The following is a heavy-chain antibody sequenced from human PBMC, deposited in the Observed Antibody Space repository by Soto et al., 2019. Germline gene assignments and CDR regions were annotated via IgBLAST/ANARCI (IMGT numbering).Heavy chain of an antibody. CDR2: INAGNGNT. D-gene: IGHD3-9*01. V-gene: IGHV1-3*01. Sequence: ASVKVSCKASGYTFTSYAMHWVRQAPGQRVEWMGWINAGNGNTKYSQEFQGRVTINRDTPASTAYMGLSSLRSEDTAVYYCGRDKTVLRYFDWLFPFYWGQGTLVTVPS. CDR1: GYTFTSYA. J-gene: IGHJ4*02. CDR3: GRDKTVLRYFDWLFPFY.